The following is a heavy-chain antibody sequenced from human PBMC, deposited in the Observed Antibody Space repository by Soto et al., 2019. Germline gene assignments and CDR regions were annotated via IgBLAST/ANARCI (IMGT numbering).Heavy chain of an antibody. CDR3: ASIFGGRQGYHDY. D-gene: IGHD3-3*01. CDR1: GYTFTSYD. Sequence: GASVKVSCKASGYTFTSYDINWVRQATGQGLERKGWMNPNSGNTGYAQKFQGRVTMTRNTSISTAYMELSSLRSEDTAVYYCASIFGGRQGYHDYWGQGTLVTVSS. V-gene: IGHV1-8*01. J-gene: IGHJ4*02. CDR2: MNPNSGNT.